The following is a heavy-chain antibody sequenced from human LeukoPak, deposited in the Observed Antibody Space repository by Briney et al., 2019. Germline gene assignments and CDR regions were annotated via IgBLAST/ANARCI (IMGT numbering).Heavy chain of an antibody. CDR3: ARLRTMVRGVIIPSYFDY. CDR2: IYYSGST. V-gene: IGHV4-59*08. J-gene: IGHJ4*02. D-gene: IGHD3-10*01. CDR1: GYSISSGYY. Sequence: SETLSLTCTVSGYSISSGYYWSWIRQPPGKGLEWIGYIYYSGSTNYNPSLKSRVTISVDTSKNQFSLKLSSVTAADTAVYYCARLRTMVRGVIIPSYFDYWGQGTLVTVSS.